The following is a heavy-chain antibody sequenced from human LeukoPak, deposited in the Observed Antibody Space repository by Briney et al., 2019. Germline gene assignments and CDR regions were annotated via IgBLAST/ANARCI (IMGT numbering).Heavy chain of an antibody. J-gene: IGHJ5*02. D-gene: IGHD6-19*01. V-gene: IGHV1-18*01. CDR2: ISAYNGNT. CDR1: GYTFTSYG. CDR3: ARDTIAVAGVHWFDP. Sequence: RASVKVSCKASGYTFTSYGICWVRQAPGQGLEWMGWISAYNGNTNYAQKLQGRVTMTTDTSTSTAYMELRSLRSDDTAVYYCARDTIAVAGVHWFDPWGQGTLVPVSS.